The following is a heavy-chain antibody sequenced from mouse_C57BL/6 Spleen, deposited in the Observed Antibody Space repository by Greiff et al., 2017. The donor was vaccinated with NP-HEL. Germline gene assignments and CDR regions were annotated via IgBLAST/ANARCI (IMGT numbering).Heavy chain of an antibody. J-gene: IGHJ4*01. Sequence: QVQLQQSGPELVKPGASVKISCKASGYAFSSSWMNWVKQRPGKGLEWIGRSYPGDGDTNYNGKLKGKATLTADKSSSTAYMQLSSLTSEDSAVYFCARSRAYYGSSYDAMDYWGQGTSVTVSS. V-gene: IGHV1-82*01. CDR1: GYAFSSSW. CDR3: ARSRAYYGSSYDAMDY. CDR2: SYPGDGDT. D-gene: IGHD1-1*01.